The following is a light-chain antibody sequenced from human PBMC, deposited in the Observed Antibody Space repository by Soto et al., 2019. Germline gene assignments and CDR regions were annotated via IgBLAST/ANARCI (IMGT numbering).Light chain of an antibody. V-gene: IGKV3-15*01. CDR2: GAS. CDR1: QSVSSN. CDR3: QQYNNRPPSLT. J-gene: IGKJ4*01. Sequence: EIVMTQSPATLSVSPGERATLSCRASQSVSSNLAWYQQKPGQAPRLLIYGASTRATGIPARFSGSGSGTDFTHSISSLQSEELEVYSCQQYNNRPPSLTFGGGTKLEIK.